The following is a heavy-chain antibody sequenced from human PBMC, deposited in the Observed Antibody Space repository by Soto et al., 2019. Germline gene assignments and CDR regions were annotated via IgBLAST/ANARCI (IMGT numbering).Heavy chain of an antibody. CDR2: ISYDGSNK. V-gene: IGHV3-30-3*01. D-gene: IGHD5-18*01. J-gene: IGHJ4*02. Sequence: GGSLRLSCAASGFTFSSYAMHWVRQAPGKGLEWVAIISYDGSNKYYADSVKGRFTISRDNSNNTLYLQMNSLRAEDTAVYYCAREYSYYDYWGQGTLVTVSS. CDR3: AREYSYYDY. CDR1: GFTFSSYA.